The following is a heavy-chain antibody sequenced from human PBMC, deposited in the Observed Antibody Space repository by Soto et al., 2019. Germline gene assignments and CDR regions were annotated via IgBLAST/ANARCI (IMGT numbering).Heavy chain of an antibody. CDR3: ARDKMGELSIADY. Sequence: EVQLVESGGGLVQPGGSLRLSCTASGFTFSDYSMDWVRQTPVKGLEWLSYISESSDTIYYADPVKGRFTISRDNAKNSLFLQMSSLRGEYTAVYYCARDKMGELSIADYWGQGTSVTVSS. CDR1: GFTFSDYS. J-gene: IGHJ4*02. CDR2: ISESSDTI. D-gene: IGHD3-16*02. V-gene: IGHV3-48*01.